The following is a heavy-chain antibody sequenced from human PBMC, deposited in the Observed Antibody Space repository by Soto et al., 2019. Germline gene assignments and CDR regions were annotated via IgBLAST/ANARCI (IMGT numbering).Heavy chain of an antibody. Sequence: QVQLVESGGGVVQPGRSLRLSCAASGFTFSSYGMHWVRQAPGKGLEWVAVIWYDGSNKYYADSVKGRFTISRDNSKNPLYLQMNSLRAEDTAVYYCARADWDCSSTSCYGDYYYGMDVWGQGTTVTVSS. CDR1: GFTFSSYG. J-gene: IGHJ6*02. CDR2: IWYDGSNK. D-gene: IGHD2-2*01. V-gene: IGHV3-33*01. CDR3: ARADWDCSSTSCYGDYYYGMDV.